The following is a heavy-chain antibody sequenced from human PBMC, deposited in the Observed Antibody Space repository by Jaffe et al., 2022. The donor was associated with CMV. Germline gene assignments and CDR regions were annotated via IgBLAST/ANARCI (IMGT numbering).Heavy chain of an antibody. D-gene: IGHD5-18*01. V-gene: IGHV4-39*01. Sequence: QLQLQESGPGLVKPSETLSLNCTVSGDSIRTSSFSWGWIRQPPGKGLEWIATISYSGTTYSSPSLKSRVTISVDASRNQISLRLNSVTATDTGVYYCARHAPPRGYSYGYFNFWGRGTPVTVSS. CDR3: ARHAPPRGYSYGYFNF. J-gene: IGHJ4*02. CDR2: ISYSGTT. CDR1: GDSIRTSSFS.